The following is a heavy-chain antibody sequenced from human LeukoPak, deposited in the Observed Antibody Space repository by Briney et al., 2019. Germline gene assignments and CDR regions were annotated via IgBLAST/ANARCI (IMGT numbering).Heavy chain of an antibody. D-gene: IGHD2-15*01. CDR3: ARGMDIVVVVAAANWFDP. CDR1: GYTFTGYY. J-gene: IGHJ5*02. Sequence: ASVKVSCKASGYTFTGYYMHWVRQAPGQGLEWMGWINPNSGGTNHAQKFQGRVTMTRDTSISTAYMELSRLRSDDTAVYYCARGMDIVVVVAAANWFDPWGQGTLVTVSS. CDR2: INPNSGGT. V-gene: IGHV1-2*02.